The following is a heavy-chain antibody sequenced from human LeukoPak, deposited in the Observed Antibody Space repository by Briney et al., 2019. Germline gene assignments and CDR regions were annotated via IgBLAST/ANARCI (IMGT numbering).Heavy chain of an antibody. V-gene: IGHV3-23*01. CDR2: ISGSGGST. Sequence: PGGTLRLSCAASGFTFSSYGMSWVRQAPGKGLEWVSAISGSGGSTYYADSVKGRFTISRDNSKNTLYLQMNSLRAEDTAVYYCAKVPGRRQYFDWIYYFDYWGQGTLVTVSS. J-gene: IGHJ4*02. CDR1: GFTFSSYG. CDR3: AKVPGRRQYFDWIYYFDY. D-gene: IGHD3-9*01.